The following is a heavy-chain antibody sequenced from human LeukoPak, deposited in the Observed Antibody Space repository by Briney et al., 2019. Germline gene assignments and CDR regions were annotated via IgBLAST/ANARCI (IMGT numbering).Heavy chain of an antibody. Sequence: TGGSLRLSCAASGFTFSSYAMSWVRQAPGRGLEWVSAISGSGGSTYYADSVKGRFTISRDNSKNTLYLQMNSLRAEDTAVYYCAKDGVYYDSTWWGQGTLVTVSS. CDR1: GFTFSSYA. CDR2: ISGSGGST. J-gene: IGHJ4*02. V-gene: IGHV3-23*01. D-gene: IGHD3-22*01. CDR3: AKDGVYYDSTW.